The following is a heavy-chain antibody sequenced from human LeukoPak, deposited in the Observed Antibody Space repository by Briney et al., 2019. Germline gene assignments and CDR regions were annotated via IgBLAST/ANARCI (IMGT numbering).Heavy chain of an antibody. V-gene: IGHV1-18*01. J-gene: IGHJ5*02. CDR3: VREGLVYCSGGSCYAWFGP. Sequence: ASVKVSCKASGYTFTSYGISWVRQAPGQGLEWMGWISAYNGNTNYAQKLQGRVTMTTDTSTSTAYMELRSLRSDDTAVYYCVREGLVYCSGGSCYAWFGPWGQGTLVTVSS. D-gene: IGHD2-15*01. CDR2: ISAYNGNT. CDR1: GYTFTSYG.